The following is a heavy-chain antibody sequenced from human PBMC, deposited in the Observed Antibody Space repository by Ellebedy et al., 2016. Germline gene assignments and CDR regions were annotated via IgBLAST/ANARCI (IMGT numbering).Heavy chain of an antibody. J-gene: IGHJ4*02. CDR3: APRDGSFTY. D-gene: IGHD6-13*01. CDR1: GFTFSTYN. CDR2: ISSSGTTK. Sequence: GESLKISCAASGFTFSTYNMNWVRQAPGKGLEWLAFISSSGTTKHYADSVKGRFSISRDNGKNLLFLQMSSLRAEDTAVYYCAPRDGSFTYWGQGAMVSVSS. V-gene: IGHV3-48*04.